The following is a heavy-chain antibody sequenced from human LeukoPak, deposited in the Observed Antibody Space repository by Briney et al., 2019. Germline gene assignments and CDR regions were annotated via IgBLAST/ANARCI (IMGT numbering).Heavy chain of an antibody. J-gene: IGHJ3*02. CDR1: GGSISSGSYY. Sequence: PSQTLSLTCTVSGGSISSGSYYWSWIRQPAGKGLEWIGRIYTSGSTNYNPSLKSRVTISVDTSKNQFSLKLSSVTAADTAVYYCARGHLVPAAIIEAFDIWGQGTMVTVSS. D-gene: IGHD2-2*02. CDR2: IYTSGST. CDR3: ARGHLVPAAIIEAFDI. V-gene: IGHV4-61*02.